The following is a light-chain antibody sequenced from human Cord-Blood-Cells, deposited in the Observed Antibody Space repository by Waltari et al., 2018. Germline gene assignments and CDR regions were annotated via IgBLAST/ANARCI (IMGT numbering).Light chain of an antibody. J-gene: IGLJ3*02. CDR2: DVS. Sequence: QSALTQPASVSGSPGQSITISCPGTSSDVGGYNYVSRYQQHPGKAPKLMIYDVSNRPSGVSNRFSGSKSGNTASLTISGLQAEDEADYYCSSYTSSSNWVFGGGTKLTVL. V-gene: IGLV2-14*01. CDR3: SSYTSSSNWV. CDR1: SSDVGGYNY.